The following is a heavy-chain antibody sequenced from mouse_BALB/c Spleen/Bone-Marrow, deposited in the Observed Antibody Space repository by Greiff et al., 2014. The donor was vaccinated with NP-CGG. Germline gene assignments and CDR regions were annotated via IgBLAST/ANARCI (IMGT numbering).Heavy chain of an antibody. CDR2: ISRGGNT. Sequence: EVQGVESGGGLVKPGGSLKLSCAASGFTFSSYAMSWVRQTPEKRLEWVASISRGGNTYYPDSMKGRFTISRDNTRNILYLQMSSRRSEDTAMYYCARGGEFHPCFAYWGQGTLVTVSA. J-gene: IGHJ3*01. CDR3: ARGGEFHPCFAY. V-gene: IGHV5-6-5*01. CDR1: GFTFSSYA.